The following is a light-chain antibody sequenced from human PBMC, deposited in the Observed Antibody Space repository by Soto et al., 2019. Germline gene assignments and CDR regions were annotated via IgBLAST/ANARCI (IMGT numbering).Light chain of an antibody. CDR3: QKYNSAPRT. J-gene: IGKJ1*01. V-gene: IGKV1-27*01. Sequence: DMQMTQSPSSLSASVGDRVTITCRASQGISNYLAWYQQKPGKVPKLLIYAASTLQSGVPSRFGGSGSGTDFTLTISSLQPEDVATYYCQKYNSAPRTFGQGTKVDIK. CDR1: QGISNY. CDR2: AAS.